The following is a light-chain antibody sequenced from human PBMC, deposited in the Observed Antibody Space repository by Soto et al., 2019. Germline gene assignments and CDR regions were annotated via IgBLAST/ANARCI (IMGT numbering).Light chain of an antibody. V-gene: IGKV3-20*01. CDR1: QTVSNTY. CDR2: GAS. CDR3: QQYGALPPT. Sequence: EIVLTQFPGALSLSPGERVTLSCRASQTVSNTYLAWYQQKSGQAPKFLIYGASNRATGIPDRFSGSGSGTDFTLTISRLETEDFAVYYWQQYGALPPTFGGGTKMEI. J-gene: IGKJ4*01.